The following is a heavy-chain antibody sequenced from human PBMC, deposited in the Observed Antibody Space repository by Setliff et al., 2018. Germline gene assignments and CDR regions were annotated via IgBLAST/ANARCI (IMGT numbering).Heavy chain of an antibody. J-gene: IGHJ6*03. Sequence: PSETLSLTCTASGGSTSSYYWSWIRQPPGKGLEWIGYIYASGSTNYNPSLKSRVTLSVDTSKNQFSLKVSSVTAADTAVYYCARAPPNRYSGSYEYFYMDVWGKGTTVTVSS. CDR1: GGSTSSYY. D-gene: IGHD1-26*01. V-gene: IGHV4-4*08. CDR2: IYASGST. CDR3: ARAPPNRYSGSYEYFYMDV.